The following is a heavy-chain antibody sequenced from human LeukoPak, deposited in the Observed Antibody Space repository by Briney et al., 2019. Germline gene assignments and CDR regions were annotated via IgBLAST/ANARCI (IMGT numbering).Heavy chain of an antibody. J-gene: IGHJ4*02. V-gene: IGHV1-2*02. D-gene: IGHD2-15*01. Sequence: ASVKVSCKASGYTFTGYYMHWVRQAPGQGLEWMGWINPNSGGTNYVQKFQGRVTMTRDTSISTAYMELSRLRSDDTAVYYCAREIGYCSGGSCYYFDYWGQGTLVTVSS. CDR2: INPNSGGT. CDR3: AREIGYCSGGSCYYFDY. CDR1: GYTFTGYY.